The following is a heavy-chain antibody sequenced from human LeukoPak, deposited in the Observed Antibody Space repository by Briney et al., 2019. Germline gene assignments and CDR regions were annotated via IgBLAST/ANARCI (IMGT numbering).Heavy chain of an antibody. V-gene: IGHV5-51*01. CDR1: GYSFTSYW. Sequence: GESLKISCKGSGYSFTSYWIGWVRQMPGKGLEWMGIIYPGDSDTRYSPSFQGQVTISADKSISTAYLQWSSLKASDTAMYYRARTRGYSSIWLYYYYYGMDVWGQGTTVTVSS. CDR2: IYPGDSDT. CDR3: ARTRGYSSIWLYYYYYGMDV. J-gene: IGHJ6*02. D-gene: IGHD6-13*01.